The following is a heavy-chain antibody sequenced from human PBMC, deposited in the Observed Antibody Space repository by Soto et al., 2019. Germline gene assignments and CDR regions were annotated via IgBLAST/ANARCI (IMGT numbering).Heavy chain of an antibody. CDR3: AKDMLIATITYLDY. J-gene: IGHJ4*02. Sequence: QVQLVESGGGVVQPGRSLRLSCAASGFTFSSYGRHWVRQAPGKGLEWVAVISYDGSNKYYADSVKGRFTISRDNSKNTLYLQMNSLRAEDTAVYYCAKDMLIATITYLDYWGQGTLVTVSS. CDR1: GFTFSSYG. D-gene: IGHD5-12*01. V-gene: IGHV3-30*18. CDR2: ISYDGSNK.